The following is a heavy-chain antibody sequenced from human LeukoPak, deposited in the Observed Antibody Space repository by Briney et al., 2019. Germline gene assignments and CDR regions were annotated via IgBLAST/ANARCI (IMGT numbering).Heavy chain of an antibody. J-gene: IGHJ4*02. CDR2: ISSSGSTI. CDR3: ARSSYCSSTSCYHSPFDY. D-gene: IGHD2-2*01. Sequence: GGSLRLSCAASGFTFSDYYMSWIRQAPGKGLEWVSYISSSGSTIYYADSVKGRFTISRDNAKNSLYLQMNSLRAEDTAAYYCARSSYCSSTSCYHSPFDYWGQGTLVTVSS. V-gene: IGHV3-11*01. CDR1: GFTFSDYY.